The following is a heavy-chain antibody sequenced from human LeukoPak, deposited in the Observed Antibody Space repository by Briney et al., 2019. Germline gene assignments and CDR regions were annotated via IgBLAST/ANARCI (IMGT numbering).Heavy chain of an antibody. V-gene: IGHV3-21*01. CDR2: ISSSSSYI. CDR3: ATSSGDGYNYGTDFDY. J-gene: IGHJ4*02. D-gene: IGHD5-24*01. Sequence: GGSLRLSCAASGFTFSSYSMNWVRQAPGKGLELVSSISSSSSYIYYADSVKGRFTISRDNAKNSLYLQMNSLRAEDTAVYYCATSSGDGYNYGTDFDYWGQGTLVTVSS. CDR1: GFTFSSYS.